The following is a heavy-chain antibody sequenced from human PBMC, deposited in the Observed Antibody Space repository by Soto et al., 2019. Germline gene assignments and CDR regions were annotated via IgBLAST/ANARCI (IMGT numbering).Heavy chain of an antibody. Sequence: SETLSLTCTVSGGSISNYYWTWIRQPAGKGLEWIGRMYTSGSTNYNPSLKSRVTMSVDTSKNQFSLNLRSVTAADTAVYYCAKYRRSEAEGYTLDYWGRGTLVTVSS. CDR3: AKYRRSEAEGYTLDY. CDR1: GGSISNYY. J-gene: IGHJ4*02. CDR2: MYTSGST. V-gene: IGHV4-4*07. D-gene: IGHD6-13*01.